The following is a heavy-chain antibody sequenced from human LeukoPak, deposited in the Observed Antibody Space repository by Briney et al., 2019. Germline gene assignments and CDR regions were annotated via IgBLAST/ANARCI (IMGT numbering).Heavy chain of an antibody. Sequence: ASVKVSCKASGYTFVTYGISWVRQAPGQGLEWMGRISSYNGNSEYAQKFQGRVTMTTDTSTSTAYMQVRSLRSDDTAVYYCARDYYGSGSYYDMDAFDIWGQGTMVTVSS. J-gene: IGHJ3*02. V-gene: IGHV1-18*04. CDR3: ARDYYGSGSYYDMDAFDI. D-gene: IGHD3-10*01. CDR1: GYTFVTYG. CDR2: ISSYNGNS.